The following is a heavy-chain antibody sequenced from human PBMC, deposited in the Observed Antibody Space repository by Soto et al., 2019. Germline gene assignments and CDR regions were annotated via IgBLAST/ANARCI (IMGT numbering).Heavy chain of an antibody. CDR1: GGSISSSSYY. J-gene: IGHJ5*02. CDR3: ASVTAPGYYDILTGYYNHRYNCFDP. Sequence: SETLSLTCTVSGGSISSSSYYWGWIRQPPGKGLEWIGSIYYSGSTYYNPSLKSRVTISVDTSKNQFSLKLSSVTAADTAVYYCASVTAPGYYDILTGYYNHRYNCFDPWGQGTLVTVSS. CDR2: IYYSGST. D-gene: IGHD3-9*01. V-gene: IGHV4-39*01.